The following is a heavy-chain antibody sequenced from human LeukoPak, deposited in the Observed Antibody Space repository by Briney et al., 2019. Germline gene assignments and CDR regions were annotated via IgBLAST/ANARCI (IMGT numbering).Heavy chain of an antibody. D-gene: IGHD3-3*01. CDR2: ISGSGRTT. J-gene: IGHJ4*02. CDR1: GLTFSNFK. CDR3: ASWAGNTQSDSWSGPFDY. V-gene: IGHV3-48*03. Sequence: GGSRRLSCAVSGLTFSNFKMNWVRQAPGKGLEWVSYISGSGRTTFYADSVKGRFTISRDNAKNSLYLQMSSLRVEDTAVYYCASWAGNTQSDSWSGPFDYWGQGTLVTVSS.